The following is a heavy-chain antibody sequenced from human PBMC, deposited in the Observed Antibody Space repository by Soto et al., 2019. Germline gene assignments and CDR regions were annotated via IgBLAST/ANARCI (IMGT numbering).Heavy chain of an antibody. V-gene: IGHV5-51*01. CDR3: ARQGRPYSGYGYYYGMDV. CDR1: GFSLNTYW. D-gene: IGHD5-12*01. J-gene: IGHJ6*02. CDR2: IFPGDSDT. Sequence: PGESLKISCNASGFSLNTYWIGWVRQKPGKGLEWMGSIFPGDSDTRYSPSFQGQVIISADRSISTAYLQWRSLKASDTAIYYCARQGRPYSGYGYYYGMDVWGQGTTVTVSS.